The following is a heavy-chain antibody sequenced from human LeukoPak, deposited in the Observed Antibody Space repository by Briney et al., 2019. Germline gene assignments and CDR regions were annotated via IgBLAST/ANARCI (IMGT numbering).Heavy chain of an antibody. Sequence: GGSLRFSCAASGFSFSRHWMHWVRHAPGNGLVWVSRISDDGTYTANVDSVEGRLTISRDNVQNTLYLHMNSLRAEDTAVYYCASFGISWGSAYWGQGTLVTVSS. D-gene: IGHD2-21*01. J-gene: IGHJ4*02. V-gene: IGHV3-74*03. CDR3: ASFGISWGSAY. CDR1: GFSFSRHW. CDR2: ISDDGTYT.